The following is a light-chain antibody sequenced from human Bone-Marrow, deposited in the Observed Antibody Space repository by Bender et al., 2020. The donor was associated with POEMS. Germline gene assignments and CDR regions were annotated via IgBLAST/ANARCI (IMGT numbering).Light chain of an antibody. CDR2: ASH. J-gene: IGLJ3*02. CDR1: SSNIGAHA. Sequence: VTISCSGGSSNIGAHAVNWYQHLPGTAPKLLIYASHRRPSEVPDRFSGSRSGTSASLAISGLQSEDEAVYYCAVWDDSLNGWVFGGGTKLT. CDR3: AVWDDSLNGWV. V-gene: IGLV1-44*01.